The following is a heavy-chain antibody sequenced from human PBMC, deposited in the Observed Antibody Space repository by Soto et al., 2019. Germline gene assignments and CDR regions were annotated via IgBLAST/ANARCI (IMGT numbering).Heavy chain of an antibody. CDR3: AKDWGGRGWYYDY. D-gene: IGHD6-19*01. CDR2: ISYDGSNK. V-gene: IGHV3-30*18. J-gene: IGHJ4*02. Sequence: GGSLRLSCAASGFTFSSYGMHWVRQAPGKGLEWVAVISYDGSNKYYADSVKGRFTISRDNSKNTLYLQMNSLRAEDTAVYYCAKDWGGRGWYYDYWGQGTLVTVSS. CDR1: GFTFSSYG.